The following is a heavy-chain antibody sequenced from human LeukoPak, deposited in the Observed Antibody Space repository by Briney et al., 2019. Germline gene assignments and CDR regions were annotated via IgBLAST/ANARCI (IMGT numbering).Heavy chain of an antibody. D-gene: IGHD6-19*01. V-gene: IGHV3-15*01. Sequence: NTGGSLRLSCAASGFSFSNAWMTWVRQAPGKALEWVGRIKRKLDGETADYATPVKGRFTISRDDSKNTLYLQMNSLNTEDSGIYYCNTDGGSYDYWGQGTLVTVSS. CDR2: IKRKLDGETA. CDR3: NTDGGSYDY. J-gene: IGHJ4*02. CDR1: GFSFSNAW.